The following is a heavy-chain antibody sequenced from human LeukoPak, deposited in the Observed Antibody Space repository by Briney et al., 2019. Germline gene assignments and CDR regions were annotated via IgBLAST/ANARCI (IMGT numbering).Heavy chain of an antibody. V-gene: IGHV4-34*01. CDR1: GGSLSAYY. CDR3: ARYLDYGGNSRVFQH. J-gene: IGHJ1*01. Sequence: PSETLSLTCAVYGGSLSAYYWTWIRQPPGKGLEWIGEINHGGSTNYNPSLKSRVTISIDTSKNRFSLKLSSVTAADTAVYYCARYLDYGGNSRVFQHWGQGTLVTVSS. D-gene: IGHD4-23*01. CDR2: INHGGST.